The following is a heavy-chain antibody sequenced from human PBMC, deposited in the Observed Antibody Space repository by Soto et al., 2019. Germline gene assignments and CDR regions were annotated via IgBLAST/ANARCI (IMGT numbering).Heavy chain of an antibody. CDR2: ISYDGSNK. J-gene: IGHJ4*02. D-gene: IGHD1-26*01. Sequence: SLRLSCAASGFTFSSYGMHWVRQAPGKGLEWVAVISYDGSNKYYADSVKGRFTISRDNSKNTLYLQMNSLRAEDTAVYYCAKDDRPVSGSYPSFDYWGQGTLVTVSS. V-gene: IGHV3-30*18. CDR3: AKDDRPVSGSYPSFDY. CDR1: GFTFSSYG.